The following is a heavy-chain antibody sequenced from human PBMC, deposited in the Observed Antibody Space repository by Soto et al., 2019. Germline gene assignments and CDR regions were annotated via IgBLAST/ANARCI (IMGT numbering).Heavy chain of an antibody. J-gene: IGHJ4*02. CDR3: ARGYDHNSSGDYWDNDY. Sequence: QVQLQESGPGLVKPSETLSLTATVSGGSISSYYWSWIRQPPGKGLEWIGYIYYSGSTTYNPSRKSRVTISVDTATNQYSLKLSSGTAADTSVYYCARGYDHNSSGDYWDNDYWGQGTLVTVSS. D-gene: IGHD3-22*01. CDR2: IYYSGST. CDR1: GGSISSYY. V-gene: IGHV4-59*01.